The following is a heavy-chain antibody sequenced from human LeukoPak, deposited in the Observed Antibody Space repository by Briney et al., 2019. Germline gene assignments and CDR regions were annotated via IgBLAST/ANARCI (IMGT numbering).Heavy chain of an antibody. Sequence: GGSLRLSCAASGFTFSSYSMNWVRQAPGKGLEWVSYISSSSSTIYYADSVKGRFTISRDNAKNSLYLQMNSLRAEDTAVYYCASNGDYVWGSYRDYWGQGTLVTVSS. J-gene: IGHJ4*02. V-gene: IGHV3-48*04. CDR3: ASNGDYVWGSYRDY. CDR1: GFTFSSYS. D-gene: IGHD3-16*02. CDR2: ISSSSSTI.